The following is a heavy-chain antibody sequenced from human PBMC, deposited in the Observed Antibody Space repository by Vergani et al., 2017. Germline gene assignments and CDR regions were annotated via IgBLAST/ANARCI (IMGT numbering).Heavy chain of an antibody. V-gene: IGHV4-4*02. D-gene: IGHD6-6*01. CDR2: VYHSGST. J-gene: IGHJ4*02. Sequence: QVQLQESGPGLVKPSGTLSLTCAVSGGSISSSNWWSWVRKFPGKGLGWIGGVYHSGSTNSNPSLKSRVTISVDKSKNPFSLKLNSVTAADTAVYYCARLEYSSAWSIIDYWGQGTLVTVSS. CDR3: ARLEYSSAWSIIDY. CDR1: GGSISSSNW.